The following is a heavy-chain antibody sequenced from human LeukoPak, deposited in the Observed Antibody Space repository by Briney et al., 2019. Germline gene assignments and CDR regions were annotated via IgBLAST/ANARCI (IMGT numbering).Heavy chain of an antibody. CDR2: ISSNGGST. CDR1: GFTFSSYW. J-gene: IGHJ4*02. CDR3: ARVPYSGSYYNYFDY. V-gene: IGHV3-64*01. D-gene: IGHD1-26*01. Sequence: PGGSLRLSCAASGFTFSSYWMSWVRQAPGKGLEYVSAISSNGGSTYYANSVKGRFTISRDNSKNTLYLQMGSLRAEDMAVYYCARVPYSGSYYNYFDYWGQGTLVTVSS.